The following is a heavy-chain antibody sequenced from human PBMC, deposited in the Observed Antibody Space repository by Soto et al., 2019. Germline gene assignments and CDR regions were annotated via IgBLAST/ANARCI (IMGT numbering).Heavy chain of an antibody. V-gene: IGHV1-8*01. D-gene: IGHD1-1*01. CDR1: GYTFTSYD. Sequence: ASVKVSCKASGYTFTSYDINWVRQATGQGLEWMGWMNPNSGNTGYAQKFQGRVTMTRKTSISTAYMELSSLRSEDTAVYYCARVATHGKYYYYYYYMDVWGKGTTVTVSS. J-gene: IGHJ6*03. CDR3: ARVATHGKYYYYYYYMDV. CDR2: MNPNSGNT.